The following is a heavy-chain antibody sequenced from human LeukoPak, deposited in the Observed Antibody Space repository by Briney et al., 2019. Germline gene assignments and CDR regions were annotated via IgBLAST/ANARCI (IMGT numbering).Heavy chain of an antibody. J-gene: IGHJ4*01. CDR2: IYSSGSA. CDR3: ARHRDYYDT. Sequence: SETLSLTCAVYGGSFSGYYWSWIRQPPGKGLEWIGYIYSSGSANYNPSLKSRVIISGDTSKNQISLNLTSVTAADTAVYFCARHRDYYDTWGHGTLVTVSS. V-gene: IGHV4-34*11. D-gene: IGHD3-22*01. CDR1: GGSFSGYY.